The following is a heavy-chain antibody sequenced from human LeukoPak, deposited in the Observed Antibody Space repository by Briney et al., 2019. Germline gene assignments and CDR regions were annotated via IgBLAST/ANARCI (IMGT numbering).Heavy chain of an antibody. CDR1: GGSISSYY. Sequence: SETLSLTCTVSGGSISSYYWSWVRQPPGKGLEWIGFVYYTGSTNYSPSLKSRVTISVDTSKNQFSLKLRSVTAADAAVYYCARISSSNWYNERGAFDVWGQGTMVTVSS. D-gene: IGHD6-13*01. V-gene: IGHV4-59*01. CDR3: ARISSSNWYNERGAFDV. J-gene: IGHJ3*01. CDR2: VYYTGST.